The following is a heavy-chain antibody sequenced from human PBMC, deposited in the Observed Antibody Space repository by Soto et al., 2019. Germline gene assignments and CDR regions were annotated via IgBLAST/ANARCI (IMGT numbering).Heavy chain of an antibody. CDR2: FDPEDGET. V-gene: IGHV1-24*01. J-gene: IGHJ5*02. CDR3: ATDRLIYCSSTSCYHRGFDP. CDR1: GYTLTELS. D-gene: IGHD2-2*01. Sequence: AAVKVSCKVSGYTLTELSMHWVRQAPGKGLERMGGFDPEDGETIYAQKFQGRVTMTEDTSTDTAYMELSSLRSEDTAVYYCATDRLIYCSSTSCYHRGFDPWGQGTLVTVSS.